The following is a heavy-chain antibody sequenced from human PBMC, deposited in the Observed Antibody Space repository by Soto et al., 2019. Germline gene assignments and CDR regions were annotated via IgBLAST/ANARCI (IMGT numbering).Heavy chain of an antibody. D-gene: IGHD6-6*01. Sequence: EVQLVESGGGLVKPGGSLRLSCAASGFTFSSYSMNWVRQAPGEGLEWVSSISSSSSYIYYADSVKGRFTISRDNAKNSLYLQMNSLRAEDTAVYYCARDRYSSSAAYFDYWGQGTLVTVSS. CDR3: ARDRYSSSAAYFDY. CDR2: ISSSSSYI. V-gene: IGHV3-21*01. CDR1: GFTFSSYS. J-gene: IGHJ4*02.